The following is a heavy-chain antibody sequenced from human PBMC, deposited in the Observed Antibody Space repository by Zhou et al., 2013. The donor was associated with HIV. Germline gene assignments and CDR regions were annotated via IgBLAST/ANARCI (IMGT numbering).Heavy chain of an antibody. CDR1: GGTFSSYA. CDR3: AKAEVSDYGDPGGYMDV. J-gene: IGHJ6*03. V-gene: IGHV1-69*04. CDR2: IIPILGIA. D-gene: IGHD4-17*01. Sequence: QVQLVQSGAEVKKPGSSVKVSCKASGGTFSSYAISWVRQAPGQGLEWMGRIIPILGIANYAQKFQGRVTITADKSTSTAYMELSSLRSEDTAVYYCAKAEVSDYGDPGGYMDVWGKGTTVTVSS.